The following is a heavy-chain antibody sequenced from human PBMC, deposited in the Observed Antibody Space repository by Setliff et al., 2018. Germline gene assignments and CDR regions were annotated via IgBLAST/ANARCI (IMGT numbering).Heavy chain of an antibody. D-gene: IGHD3-3*01. CDR1: GDSIFDNY. CDR2: ISYTGST. V-gene: IGHV4-59*08. CDR3: ASHPRVTIFGVVAFDY. Sequence: SETLSLTCSVSGDSIFDNYWSWIRQSPGRGLEWIAYISYTGSTNYNPSLKSRVTISVDTSQNQFSLKLSSVTAADTAAYYCASHPRVTIFGVVAFDYWGQGILVTVSS. J-gene: IGHJ4*02.